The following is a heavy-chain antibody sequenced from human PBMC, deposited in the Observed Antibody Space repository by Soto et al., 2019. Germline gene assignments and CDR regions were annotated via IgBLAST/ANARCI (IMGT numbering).Heavy chain of an antibody. J-gene: IGHJ6*02. CDR1: GFTFSSYW. V-gene: IGHV3-74*01. CDR2: IYSDVSST. CDR3: VRLFGSQSYYHHGMDV. Sequence: EVQLVESGGGLVQPGGSLRLSCAASGFTFSSYWMHWVRQAPGKGLVWVSRIYSDVSSTSYADSVKGRFTISRDNAKNSLYLEMNSLRVEDTAVYFCVRLFGSQSYYHHGMDVWGQGSTVTVSS. D-gene: IGHD2-21*01.